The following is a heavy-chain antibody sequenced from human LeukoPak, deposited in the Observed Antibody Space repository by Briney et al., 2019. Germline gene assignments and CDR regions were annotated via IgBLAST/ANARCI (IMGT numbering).Heavy chain of an antibody. D-gene: IGHD4-23*01. CDR2: INRIGGTTT. CDR3: ARNGGNSNWYFDL. J-gene: IGHJ2*01. V-gene: IGHV3-48*03. CDR1: GFTFSVFE. Sequence: GGSLRLSCAASGFTFSVFEMNWVRQAPGKGLEWVSYINRIGGTTTYYADSVKGRFTISRDNAKSSLFLQMDSLTADDTAVYYCARNGGNSNWYFDLWGRGTLVTVSS.